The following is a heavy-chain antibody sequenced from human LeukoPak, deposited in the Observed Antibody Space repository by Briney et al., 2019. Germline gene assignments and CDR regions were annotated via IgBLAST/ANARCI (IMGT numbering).Heavy chain of an antibody. Sequence: PSETLSLTCTVSGGSISSSSYYWSWIRQPAGKGLEWIGRIYTSGSTNYNPSLKSRVTMSVDTSKNQFSLKLSSVTAADTAVYYCARDSSSWYYYYMDVWGKGTTVTISS. V-gene: IGHV4-61*02. D-gene: IGHD6-13*01. J-gene: IGHJ6*03. CDR2: IYTSGST. CDR3: ARDSSSWYYYYMDV. CDR1: GGSISSSSYY.